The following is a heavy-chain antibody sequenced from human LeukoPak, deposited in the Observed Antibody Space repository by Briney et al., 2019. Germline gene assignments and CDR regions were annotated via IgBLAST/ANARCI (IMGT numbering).Heavy chain of an antibody. J-gene: IGHJ4*02. CDR1: GFSFSTCT. CDR2: ISGSSSSK. V-gene: IGHV3-21*01. D-gene: IGHD6-13*01. CDR3: ARAPPHLSSGWYYFDF. Sequence: GGSLRLSCATSGFSFSTCTMNWVRQAPGKGLEWVSSISGSSSSKSYSESVKGRFTVSRDSVENSVYLQMSSLRAEDTAVYYCARAPPHLSSGWYYFDFWGQGTLVAVSS.